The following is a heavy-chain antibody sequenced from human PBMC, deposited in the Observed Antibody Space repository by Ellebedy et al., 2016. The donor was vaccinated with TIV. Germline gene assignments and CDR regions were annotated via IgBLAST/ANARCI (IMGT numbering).Heavy chain of an antibody. J-gene: IGHJ3*02. V-gene: IGHV4-39*07. CDR1: GGSISSSSYY. Sequence: SETLSLXCTVSGGSISSSSYYWGWIRQPPGKGLEWIGSIYYSGSTNYNPSLKSRVTISVDTSKNQFSLKLSSVTAADTAVYYCARRSVSLDAFDIWGQGTMVTVSS. CDR2: IYYSGST. CDR3: ARRSVSLDAFDI. D-gene: IGHD5/OR15-5a*01.